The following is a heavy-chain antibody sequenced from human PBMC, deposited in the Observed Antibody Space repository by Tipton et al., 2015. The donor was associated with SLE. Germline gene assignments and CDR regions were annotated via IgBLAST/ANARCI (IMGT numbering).Heavy chain of an antibody. Sequence: TLSLTCTVSGDSISSYYWSWIRQPPGKGLEWIGYIYYSGSTNYNPSLKSRVTISVDTSKNQFSLKLSSVTAADTAVYYCARHRVAARPSPFDYWGQGTLVTVSS. J-gene: IGHJ4*02. CDR3: ARHRVAARPSPFDY. CDR1: GDSISSYY. D-gene: IGHD6-6*01. V-gene: IGHV4-59*08. CDR2: IYYSGST.